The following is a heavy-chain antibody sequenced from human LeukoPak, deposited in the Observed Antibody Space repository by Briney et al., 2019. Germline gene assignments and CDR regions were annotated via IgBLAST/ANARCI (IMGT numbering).Heavy chain of an antibody. D-gene: IGHD3-16*01. CDR1: GFTFSSHW. V-gene: IGHV3-21*01. CDR3: ARGDSGGMDY. J-gene: IGHJ4*02. Sequence: GGSLRLSCAASGFTFSSHWMNWVRRAPGKGLEWVSSISSSSSYIYYADSVKGRFTISRDNANNSLYLQMNSLRAEDTTVYYCARGDSGGMDYWGQGTLVTVSS. CDR2: ISSSSSYI.